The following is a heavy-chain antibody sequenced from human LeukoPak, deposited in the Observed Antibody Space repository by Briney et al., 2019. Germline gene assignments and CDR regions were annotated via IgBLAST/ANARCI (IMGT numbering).Heavy chain of an antibody. CDR1: GYSISSGYY. V-gene: IGHV4-38-2*01. Sequence: SETLSLTCAVSGYSISSGYYWGYIRQSPGKGLEWIGSIYHSGNTYYNPSLKSRVTISVDTSKNQFSLKLSSVTAADTAVYYCARNRIAVAGRGPYFDYWGQGTLVTVSS. D-gene: IGHD6-19*01. J-gene: IGHJ4*02. CDR2: IYHSGNT. CDR3: ARNRIAVAGRGPYFDY.